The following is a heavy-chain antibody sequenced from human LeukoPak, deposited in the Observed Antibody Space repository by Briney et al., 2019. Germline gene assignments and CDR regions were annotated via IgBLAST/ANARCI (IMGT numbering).Heavy chain of an antibody. V-gene: IGHV1-2*02. CDR3: ARAYDGSGNLDY. J-gene: IGHJ4*02. D-gene: IGHD3-22*01. CDR1: GYTFTDYY. Sequence: ALVKVSCKGSGYTFTDYYMHWVRQAPGQGLEWMGWIYPNRGGTNYAQKFQGRVTMTRDTSINTAYMELSRLRSDDTAVYYCARAYDGSGNLDYWGQGTLVTVSS. CDR2: IYPNRGGT.